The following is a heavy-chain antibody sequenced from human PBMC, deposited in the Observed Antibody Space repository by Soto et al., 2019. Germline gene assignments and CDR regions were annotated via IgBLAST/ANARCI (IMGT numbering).Heavy chain of an antibody. Sequence: QLQLQESGSGLVKPSQTLSLTCTVSGGSINSGRYSWTWIRQPPGEGLQWIGHMYHTGTTYYNPSLKSRVTMSVDTSKNQFSLKLNSLTAADTAMYYCARGINYYDSSGDSWFDPWGQGTLVTVSS. CDR1: GGSINSGRYS. CDR2: MYHTGTT. J-gene: IGHJ5*02. D-gene: IGHD3-22*01. V-gene: IGHV4-30-2*01. CDR3: ARGINYYDSSGDSWFDP.